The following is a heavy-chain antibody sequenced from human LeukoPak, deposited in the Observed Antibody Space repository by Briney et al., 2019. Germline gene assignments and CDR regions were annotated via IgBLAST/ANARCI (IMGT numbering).Heavy chain of an antibody. D-gene: IGHD6-25*01. J-gene: IGHJ5*02. Sequence: GESLKISCQGSGYSLTSYWFRLVRQMPGKSLEWMGMIYPGDSDTRYSPSFPGQVTHSAEKPISPAYLQWRRLKASDTAMYYFARRAARAVNTWFDHCGQGSLVTVYS. V-gene: IGHV5-51*01. CDR1: GYSLTSYW. CDR2: IYPGDSDT. CDR3: ARRAARAVNTWFDH.